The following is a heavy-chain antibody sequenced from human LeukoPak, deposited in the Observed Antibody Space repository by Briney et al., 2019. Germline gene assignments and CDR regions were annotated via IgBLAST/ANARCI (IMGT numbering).Heavy chain of an antibody. D-gene: IGHD3-22*01. CDR1: GDXFTSYY. V-gene: IGHV1-46*01. CDR3: ARDRYYYDSSGYIRGISFDY. Sequence: ASVKVSCKASGDXFTSYYIHWVRQAPGQGLEWMGIINPSGGSTSYAQKFQGRVTMTRDTSTSTVYMELSSLRSEDTAVYYCARDRYYYDSSGYIRGISFDYWGQGTLVTVSS. CDR2: INPSGGST. J-gene: IGHJ4*02.